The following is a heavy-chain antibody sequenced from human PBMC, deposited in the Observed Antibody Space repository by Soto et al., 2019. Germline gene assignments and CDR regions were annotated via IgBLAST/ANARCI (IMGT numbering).Heavy chain of an antibody. V-gene: IGHV4-31*03. CDR2: IYYSGST. CDR3: ARDVRDDVYYYYYGMDV. Sequence: QVQLQESGPGLVKPSQTLSLTCTVSGGSISSGGYYWSWIRQHPGKGLEWIGYIYYSGSTYYNPSLKSRVTISVVTSKNQFSLKLSSVTAAATAGYYRARDVRDDVYYYYYGMDVWGQGTTVTVSS. D-gene: IGHD3-10*02. J-gene: IGHJ6*02. CDR1: GGSISSGGYY.